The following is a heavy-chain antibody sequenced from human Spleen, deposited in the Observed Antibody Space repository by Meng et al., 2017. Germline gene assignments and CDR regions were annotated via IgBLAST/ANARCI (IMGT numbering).Heavy chain of an antibody. CDR2: IYHSGST. V-gene: IGHV4-4*02. D-gene: IGHD6-19*01. Sequence: QVQLQESGPGLLTPSGPPPLTWAVSGGSISSSNWWSWVRQPPGKGLEWIGEIYHSGSTNYNPSLKSRVTISVDKSKNQFSLKLSSVTAADTAVYYCARGPEAPYSSGWIFDYWGQGTLVTVSS. J-gene: IGHJ4*02. CDR3: ARGPEAPYSSGWIFDY. CDR1: GGSISSSNW.